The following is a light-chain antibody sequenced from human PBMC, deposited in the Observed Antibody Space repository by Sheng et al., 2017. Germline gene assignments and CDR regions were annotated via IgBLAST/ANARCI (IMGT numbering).Light chain of an antibody. V-gene: IGKV3-11*01. CDR2: GAS. CDR3: QQFNLWPWT. CDR1: QSVSSY. Sequence: EIVLTQSPATLSLSPGERATLSCRASQSVSSYLAWYQQKPGQAPRLLIYGASSRATGIPDRFSGSGSGTDFTLTISRLEPEDFAVYYCQQFNLWPWTFGQGTNVDVK. J-gene: IGKJ1*01.